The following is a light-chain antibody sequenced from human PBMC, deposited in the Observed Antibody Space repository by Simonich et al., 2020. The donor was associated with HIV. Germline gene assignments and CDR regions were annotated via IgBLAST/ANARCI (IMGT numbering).Light chain of an antibody. J-gene: IGKJ1*01. CDR3: QQYNNWPRT. CDR2: GAS. CDR1: QSVGSN. Sequence: EIVMTQSPATLSVSPGERATLSCRASQSVGSNLAWYQQKPGQAPRLLTYGASTRATDIPARFSASGSGTEFTLTISSMQSEDFAVYYCQQYNNWPRTFGQGTKVEIK. V-gene: IGKV3-15*01.